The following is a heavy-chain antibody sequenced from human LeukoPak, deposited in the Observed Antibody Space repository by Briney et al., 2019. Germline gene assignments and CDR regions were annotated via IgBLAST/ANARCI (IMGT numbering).Heavy chain of an antibody. Sequence: GGSLRLSCAPSGSIFTDYWTYWVRQAPGGGRAWVANIKEDGSEKNYVDAVKGRFTISSDNAKNSLFLQMNSLRAEDTALYYCATVGQQQLITFDSWGQGTLVTVSS. D-gene: IGHD6-13*01. J-gene: IGHJ4*02. CDR1: GSIFTDYW. CDR2: IKEDGSEK. CDR3: ATVGQQQLITFDS. V-gene: IGHV3-7*01.